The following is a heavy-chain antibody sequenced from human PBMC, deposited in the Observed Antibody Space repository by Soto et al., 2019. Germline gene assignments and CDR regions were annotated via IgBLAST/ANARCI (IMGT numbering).Heavy chain of an antibody. CDR2: IIPIFGTA. V-gene: IGHV1-69*13. CDR1: GCTFSSYA. Sequence: SVKVSCKASGCTFSSYAISWVRQAPGQGLEWMGGIIPIFGTANYAQKFQGRVTITADESTSTAYMELSSLRSEDTAVYYCAFQDIVVVPAAMPTYGMDVWGQGTTVTVSS. CDR3: AFQDIVVVPAAMPTYGMDV. J-gene: IGHJ6*02. D-gene: IGHD2-2*01.